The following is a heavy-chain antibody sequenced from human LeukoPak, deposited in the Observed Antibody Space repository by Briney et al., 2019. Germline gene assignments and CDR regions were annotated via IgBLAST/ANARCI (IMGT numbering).Heavy chain of an antibody. CDR2: ISSGGNT. Sequence: ASVKVSCKATGYIFSNYGISWVRQVPGHGLEWMGWISSGGNTNYAPKFQDRATMTTDTSTSTAYMELRSLRFDDTAVYYCARDEFYGSGSSGDDGLDIWGQGTMVSV. CDR3: ARDEFYGSGSSGDDGLDI. V-gene: IGHV1-18*01. CDR1: GYIFSNYG. D-gene: IGHD3-10*01. J-gene: IGHJ3*02.